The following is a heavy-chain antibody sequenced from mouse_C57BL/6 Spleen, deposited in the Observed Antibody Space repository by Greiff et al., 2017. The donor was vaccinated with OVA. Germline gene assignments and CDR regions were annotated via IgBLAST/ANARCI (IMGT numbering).Heavy chain of an antibody. D-gene: IGHD2-4*01. Sequence: QVHVKQPGAELVKPGASVKVSCKASGYTFTSYWMHWVKQRPGQGLEWIGRIHPSDSDTNYNQKFKGKATLTVDKSSSTAYMQLSSLTSEDSAVYYCAIPYCEDYAMDYWGQGTSVTVSS. CDR2: IHPSDSDT. V-gene: IGHV1-74*01. J-gene: IGHJ4*01. CDR3: AIPYCEDYAMDY. CDR1: GYTFTSYW.